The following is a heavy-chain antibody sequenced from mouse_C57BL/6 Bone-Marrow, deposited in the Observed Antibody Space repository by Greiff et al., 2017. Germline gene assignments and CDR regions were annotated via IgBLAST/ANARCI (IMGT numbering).Heavy chain of an antibody. CDR1: GFTFSDYY. Sequence: EVQVVESGGGLVQPGGSLKLSCAASGFTFSDYYMYWVRQTPEKRLEWVAYISNGGGSTYYPDTVKGRFTISRDNAKNTLYLQMSRLKSEDTAMYYCARGGYYYVLDYWGQGTTLTVSS. CDR2: ISNGGGST. D-gene: IGHD2-3*01. J-gene: IGHJ2*01. V-gene: IGHV5-12*01. CDR3: ARGGYYYVLDY.